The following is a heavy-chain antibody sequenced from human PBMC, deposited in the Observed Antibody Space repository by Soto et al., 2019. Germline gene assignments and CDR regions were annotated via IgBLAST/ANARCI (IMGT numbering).Heavy chain of an antibody. V-gene: IGHV3-64D*06. D-gene: IGHD6-19*01. J-gene: IGHJ6*02. CDR1: GFSFSSYA. CDR3: VKVLPPYSSGWIDYYYYYGMDV. CDR2: ISTNGGST. Sequence: GSLRLSWAASGFSFSSYAMTWVRQAPGKGLEYVSSISTNGGSTHYADSVKGRFTISRDNSKNTQYLQMSSLRADDTAVYYCVKVLPPYSSGWIDYYYYYGMDVWGQGTTVTVSS.